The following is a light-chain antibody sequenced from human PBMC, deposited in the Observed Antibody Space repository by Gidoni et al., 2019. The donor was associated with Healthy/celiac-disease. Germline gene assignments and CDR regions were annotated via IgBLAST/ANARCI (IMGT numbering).Light chain of an antibody. CDR3: AAWDDSLSGPV. Sequence: QSVLTQPPSASGTPGQRVTISCSGSSSNIGSNYVYWYQQLPGPAPKLLIYRNNQRPSGVPDRFSGSKSGTSASLAISGLRSEDEADYYCAAWDDSLSGPVFGVGTKLTVL. J-gene: IGLJ3*02. CDR1: SSNIGSNY. CDR2: RNN. V-gene: IGLV1-47*01.